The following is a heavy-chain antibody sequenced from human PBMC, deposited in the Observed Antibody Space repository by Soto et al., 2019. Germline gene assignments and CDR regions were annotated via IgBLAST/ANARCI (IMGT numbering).Heavy chain of an antibody. V-gene: IGHV1-18*01. CDR3: ARAERASRHPGDAIDI. D-gene: IGHD1-1*01. CDR2: ISAYNGNT. Sequence: ASVKVSCKASGYTFTSYGISWVRQAPGQGLEWMGGISAYNGNTNYAQKLQGRVTMTTDTSTSTAYMELRSLRSDDTAVYYCARAERASRHPGDAIDIWGQGTMVTVSS. J-gene: IGHJ3*02. CDR1: GYTFTSYG.